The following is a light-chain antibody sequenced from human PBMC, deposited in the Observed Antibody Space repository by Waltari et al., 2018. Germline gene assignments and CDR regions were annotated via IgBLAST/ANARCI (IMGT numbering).Light chain of an antibody. CDR3: MQARQTPWT. V-gene: IGKV2-28*01. Sequence: DIVMTQSPLSLSVTPGAPASISCRSSQSLLHSSGNTFLDWYLQKPGQSPQILIYLVSNRASGVPDRFSGSGSGTDFTLKISRVEAEDVGVYFCMQARQTPWTFGQGTKVEIK. CDR2: LVS. J-gene: IGKJ1*01. CDR1: QSLLHSSGNTF.